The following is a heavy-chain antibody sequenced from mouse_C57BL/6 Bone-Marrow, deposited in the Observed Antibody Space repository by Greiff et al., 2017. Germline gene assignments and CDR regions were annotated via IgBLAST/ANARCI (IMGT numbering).Heavy chain of an antibody. CDR3: AGGSWLLEVDD. D-gene: IGHD2-3*01. Sequence: VQLQQSGPELVRPGASVKLSCKASGYTFTSYGISWVKQRTGQGLEWIGEIYPRRGNTYSNEKFKGQATLTADKSSSTAYMELRSLTSEDSAVYFCAGGSWLLEVDDWGQGTSGTVSS. CDR1: GYTFTSYG. V-gene: IGHV1-81*01. CDR2: IYPRRGNT. J-gene: IGHJ4*01.